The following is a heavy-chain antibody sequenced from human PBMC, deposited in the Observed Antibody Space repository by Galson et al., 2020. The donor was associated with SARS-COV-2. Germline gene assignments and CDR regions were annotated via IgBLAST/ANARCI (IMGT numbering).Heavy chain of an antibody. J-gene: IGHJ4*02. CDR3: ARRLYGDYAYVDH. CDR2: ISPSDSET. Sequence: ESLKISCKGSGYNFNRYWITWVRQMPGKGLEWMGIISPSDSETIYSPSFQGQVTISADKSISTAYLQWNSLKASDTAIYFCARRLYGDYAYVDHWGRGTPVIVSS. D-gene: IGHD4-17*01. CDR1: GYNFNRYW. V-gene: IGHV5-51*01.